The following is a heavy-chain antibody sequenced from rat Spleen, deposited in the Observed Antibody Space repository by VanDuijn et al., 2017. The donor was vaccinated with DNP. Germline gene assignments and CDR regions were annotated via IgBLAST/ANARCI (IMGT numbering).Heavy chain of an antibody. CDR3: TTDFERGY. D-gene: IGHD1-11*01. CDR1: GFTFSNYY. Sequence: EVQLVESGGGLVQPGRSLKLSCAASGFTFSNYYMAWVRQAPKKGLEWVATITSSGGYTYYPDSVKGRFTISRDNAKNTLYLQMDSLRSEDTATYYCTTDFERGYWGQGVMVTVSS. CDR2: ITSSGGYT. V-gene: IGHV5-27*01. J-gene: IGHJ2*01.